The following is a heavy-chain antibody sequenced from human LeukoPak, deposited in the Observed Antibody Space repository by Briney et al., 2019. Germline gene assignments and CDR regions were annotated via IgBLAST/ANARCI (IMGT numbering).Heavy chain of an antibody. D-gene: IGHD6-6*01. CDR2: INHSGST. CDR1: GDSFSGFY. CDR3: ARRPGYSSSSRIYFDS. Sequence: SETLSLTCAVSGDSFSGFYWTCIRQPPGKGLEWIGEINHSGSTKYNPSFKSRVTISIDTSKNQFSLKLSTVTAADTAVYYCARRPGYSSSSRIYFDSWDQGTLVTVSS. J-gene: IGHJ4*02. V-gene: IGHV4-34*01.